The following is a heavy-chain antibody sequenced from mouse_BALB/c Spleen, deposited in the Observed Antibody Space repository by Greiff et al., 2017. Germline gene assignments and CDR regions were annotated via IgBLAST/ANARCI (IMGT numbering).Heavy chain of an antibody. D-gene: IGHD2-4*01. CDR3: ATYDYDGYYYAMDY. Sequence: VKLQESGPGLVAPSQSLSITCTVSGFSLTSYGVHWVRQPPGKGLEWLGVIWAGGSTNYNSALMSRLSISKDNSKSQVFLKMNSLQTDDTAMYYCATYDYDGYYYAMDYWGQGTSVTVSS. J-gene: IGHJ4*01. CDR1: GFSLTSYG. V-gene: IGHV2-9*02. CDR2: IWAGGST.